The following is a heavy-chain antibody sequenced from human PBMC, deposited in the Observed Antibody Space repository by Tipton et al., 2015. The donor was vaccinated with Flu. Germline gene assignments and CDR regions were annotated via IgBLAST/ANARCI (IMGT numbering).Heavy chain of an antibody. J-gene: IGHJ5*02. CDR1: GGSISSSSYY. Sequence: TLSLTCTVSGGSISSSSYYWGWIRQPPGKGLEWIGSIYYSGSTYYNPSLKSRVTISVDTSKNQFSLKLSSVTAADTAVYYCARGRRITIFGVVISNWFDPWAREPWSPSPQ. CDR3: ARGRRITIFGVVISNWFDP. CDR2: IYYSGST. V-gene: IGHV4-39*07. D-gene: IGHD3-3*01.